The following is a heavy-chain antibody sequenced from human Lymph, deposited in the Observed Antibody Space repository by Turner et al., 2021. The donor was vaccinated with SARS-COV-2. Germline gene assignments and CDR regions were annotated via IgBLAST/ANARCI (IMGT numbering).Heavy chain of an antibody. Sequence: QVQLVPSGGGAVVPARAVIVTCAASGFTFSGHGMSWVRQAPGKGLEWVAVIWYDGSNKYHADSEKGRFTISSDNTKNTLFLQMNSLRAEDTAVYYCAREGVVGATSGLDYWGQGTLVTVSS. CDR1: GFTFSGHG. J-gene: IGHJ4*02. V-gene: IGHV3-33*01. D-gene: IGHD1-26*01. CDR2: IWYDGSNK. CDR3: AREGVVGATSGLDY.